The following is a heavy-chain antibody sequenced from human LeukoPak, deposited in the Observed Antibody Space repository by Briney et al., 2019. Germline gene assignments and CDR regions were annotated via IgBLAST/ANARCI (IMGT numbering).Heavy chain of an antibody. J-gene: IGHJ4*02. CDR1: GFTFSSYA. CDR2: ISGSGGST. V-gene: IGHV3-23*01. D-gene: IGHD3-3*01. Sequence: GGSLRLSCAASGFTFSSYAMSWVRQAQGKWLEWVSAISGSGGSTYYADSVKGRFTISRDNSKNTLYMQMNSLRAEDTAVYCCAKLLGFDFWSGYSHFDCGSQGSLAT. CDR3: AKLLGFDFWSGYSHFDC.